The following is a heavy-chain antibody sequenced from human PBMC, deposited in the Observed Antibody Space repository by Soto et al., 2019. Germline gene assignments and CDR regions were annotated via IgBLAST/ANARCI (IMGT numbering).Heavy chain of an antibody. D-gene: IGHD5-18*01. CDR2: INSDGSST. J-gene: IGHJ4*02. CDR3: ARIRGYSYGYDY. Sequence: PGGSLRLSCAASGFAFSSYWMHWFRQAPGKGLVWVSRINSDGSSTSYADSVKGRFTISRDNAKNTLYLQMNSLRAEDTTVYYCARIRGYSYGYDYWGQGALVTVSS. V-gene: IGHV3-74*01. CDR1: GFAFSSYW.